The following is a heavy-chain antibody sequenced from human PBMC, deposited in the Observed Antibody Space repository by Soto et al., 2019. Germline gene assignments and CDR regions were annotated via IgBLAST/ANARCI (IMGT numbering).Heavy chain of an antibody. CDR3: TRHGRTGYSSSWIQGSYYYYGMDV. D-gene: IGHD6-13*01. CDR1: GFTFSGTA. CDR2: IRSKANSYAT. J-gene: IGHJ6*02. V-gene: IGHV3-73*02. Sequence: EVQLVESGGGLVQPGGSPKLSCAASGFTFSGTAMHWVRQASGKGLEWVGRIRSKANSYATAYAASVKGRFTISRDDSKNTAYLQMNSLKTEDTAVYYCTRHGRTGYSSSWIQGSYYYYGMDVWGQGTTVTVSS.